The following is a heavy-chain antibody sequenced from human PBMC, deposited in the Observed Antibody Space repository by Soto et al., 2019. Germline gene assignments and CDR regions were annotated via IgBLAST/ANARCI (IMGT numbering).Heavy chain of an antibody. CDR3: ARSLAIAVADY. Sequence: QVQLVQSGAEEKKPGASVKVSCKASGYSFTSYAMHWVRQAPGQRLEWMGWINAGNGNTKYSQKFQGRVTITRDTSASTAYMELSSLRYEDTAVYYCARSLAIAVADYWGQGTLVTVSS. V-gene: IGHV1-3*05. D-gene: IGHD6-19*01. CDR2: INAGNGNT. J-gene: IGHJ4*02. CDR1: GYSFTSYA.